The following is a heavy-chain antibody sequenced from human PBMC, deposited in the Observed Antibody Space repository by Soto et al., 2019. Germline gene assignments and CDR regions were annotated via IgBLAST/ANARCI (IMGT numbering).Heavy chain of an antibody. CDR1: GYSFTSYW. J-gene: IGHJ4*02. CDR3: ARRERDYDSSGYYDY. V-gene: IGHV5-51*01. D-gene: IGHD3-22*01. CDR2: IYPGDSDT. Sequence: PGESLKISCKGSGYSFTSYWIGWVREMPGKGLEWMGIIYPGDSDTRYSPSFQGQVTISADKSISTAYLQWSSLKASDTAMYYCARRERDYDSSGYYDYWGQGTLVTVSS.